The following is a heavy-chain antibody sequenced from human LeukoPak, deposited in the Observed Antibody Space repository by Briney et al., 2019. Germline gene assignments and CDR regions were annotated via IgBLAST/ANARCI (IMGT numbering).Heavy chain of an antibody. D-gene: IGHD6-13*01. J-gene: IGHJ5*02. CDR2: ISSSSSYI. CDR1: GFTFSSYS. Sequence: GRSLRLSCAASGFTFSSYSMNWVRQAPGKGLEWVSSISSSSSYIYYADSVKGRFTISRDNAKNSLYLQMNSLRAEDTAVYYCARVQKGIAAAGTGGGWFEPWGQGTLVTVSS. CDR3: ARVQKGIAAAGTGGGWFEP. V-gene: IGHV3-21*01.